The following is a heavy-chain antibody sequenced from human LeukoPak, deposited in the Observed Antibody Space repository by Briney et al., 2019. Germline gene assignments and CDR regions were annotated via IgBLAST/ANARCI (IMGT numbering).Heavy chain of an antibody. CDR3: TTSLSGYDFLFDY. CDR1: GFTFSNAW. D-gene: IGHD5-12*01. Sequence: GGSLRLSCAASGFTFSNAWMSWVRQAPGKGLEWVGRIKSKTDGGTTDYAAPVKDRFTFSRDDSKNTLYLQMNNLQTEDTAVYYCTTSLSGYDFLFDYSGQGTLVTVSS. J-gene: IGHJ4*02. V-gene: IGHV3-15*01. CDR2: IKSKTDGGTT.